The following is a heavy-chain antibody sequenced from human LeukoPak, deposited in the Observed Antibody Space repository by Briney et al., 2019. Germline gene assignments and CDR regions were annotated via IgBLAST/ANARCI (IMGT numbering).Heavy chain of an antibody. CDR3: ARDRMIGYCSGGSCNGMDV. D-gene: IGHD2-15*01. J-gene: IGHJ6*02. CDR1: GYTFTGYY. CDR2: INPNSGGT. Sequence: ASVKVSCTASGYTFTGYYMHWVRQAPGQGLEWMGWINPNSGGTNYAQKFQGWVTMTRDTSIGTAYMELSRLRSDDTAVYYCARDRMIGYCSGGSCNGMDVWGQGTTVTVSS. V-gene: IGHV1-2*04.